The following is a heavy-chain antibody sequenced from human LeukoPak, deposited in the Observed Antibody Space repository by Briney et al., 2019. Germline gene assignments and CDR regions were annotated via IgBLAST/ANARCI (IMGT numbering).Heavy chain of an antibody. CDR2: ISSSSSYT. CDR1: GFTFSDYY. V-gene: IGHV3-11*06. J-gene: IGHJ3*02. CDR3: AREGISSGWFEDAFDI. D-gene: IGHD6-19*01. Sequence: GGSLRLSCAASGFTFSDYYMSWIRQAPGKGLEWVSNISSSSSYTNYADSVKGRFTISRDNAKNSLYLQMNSLRAEDTAVYYCAREGISSGWFEDAFDIWGQGTMVTVSS.